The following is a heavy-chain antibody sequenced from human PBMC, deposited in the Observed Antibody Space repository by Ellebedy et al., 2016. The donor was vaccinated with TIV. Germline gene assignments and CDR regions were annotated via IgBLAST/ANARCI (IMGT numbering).Heavy chain of an antibody. J-gene: IGHJ4*02. Sequence: GESLKISCTASGFTFGDYAMSWFRQAPGKGLEWVGFIRSKAYGGTTEYAASVKGRFTISRDDSKSIAYLQMNSLKTEDTAVYYCTRVPKSPPLAGRQWPALPIDYWGQGTLVTVSS. CDR3: TRVPKSPPLAGRQWPALPIDY. D-gene: IGHD6-19*01. CDR1: GFTFGDYA. V-gene: IGHV3-49*03. CDR2: IRSKAYGGTT.